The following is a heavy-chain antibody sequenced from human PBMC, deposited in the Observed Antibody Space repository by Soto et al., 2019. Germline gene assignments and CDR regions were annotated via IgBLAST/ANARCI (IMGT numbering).Heavy chain of an antibody. Sequence: GGSLRLSCASSGFTFSSYSMNWVRQAPGKGLECVSSISSSSSYIYYADSVKGRFTISRDNAKNSLYLQMNSLRAEDTAVYYCARGFSHCDTRTGDALEICGQRTRVNV. CDR2: ISSSSSYI. J-gene: IGHJ3*02. CDR1: GFTFSSYS. D-gene: IGHD2-15*01. CDR3: ARGFSHCDTRTGDALEI. V-gene: IGHV3-21*01.